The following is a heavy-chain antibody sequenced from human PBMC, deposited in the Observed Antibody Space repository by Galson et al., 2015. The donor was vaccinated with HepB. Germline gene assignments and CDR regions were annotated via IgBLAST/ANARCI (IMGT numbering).Heavy chain of an antibody. CDR2: IYTSGST. J-gene: IGHJ6*02. CDR3: ARVFGDCSSTTSCYTYYYYYYGMDV. V-gene: IGHV4-4*07. CDR1: GGSISSYY. D-gene: IGHD2-2*02. Sequence: TLSLTCTVSGGSISSYYWSWIRQPAGKGLEWIGRIYTSGSTNYNPSLKSRVTMSVDTSKNQFSLKLSSVTAADTAVYYCARVFGDCSSTTSCYTYYYYYYGMDVWGQGTTVTVSS.